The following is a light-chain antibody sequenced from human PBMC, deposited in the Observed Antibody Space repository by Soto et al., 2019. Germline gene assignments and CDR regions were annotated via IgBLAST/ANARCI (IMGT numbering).Light chain of an antibody. CDR2: DVT. Sequence: QSALTKPDSVSGSPGQSISISCTGTTTDIGGYNYVSWYQQHPGKAPRLIIFDVTYRPSGVSSRFSGSKSGNTASLTISGLQAEDEADYYCTSYTSTSTLEVFGGGTKLTVL. V-gene: IGLV2-14*03. CDR1: TTDIGGYNY. CDR3: TSYTSTSTLEV. J-gene: IGLJ3*02.